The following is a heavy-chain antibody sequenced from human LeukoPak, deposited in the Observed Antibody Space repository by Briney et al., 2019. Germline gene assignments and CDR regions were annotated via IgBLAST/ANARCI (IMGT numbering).Heavy chain of an antibody. V-gene: IGHV3-48*02. D-gene: IGHD2-2*01. CDR3: ARERDIVVVPAAKDY. Sequence: GGSLRLSCVDSGFTFSNYWMSWVRQAPGKGLEWVSYISSSSSTIYYADSVKGRFTISRDNAKNSLYLQMNSLRDEDTAVYYCARERDIVVVPAAKDYWGQGTLVTVSS. CDR1: GFTFSNYW. CDR2: ISSSSSTI. J-gene: IGHJ4*02.